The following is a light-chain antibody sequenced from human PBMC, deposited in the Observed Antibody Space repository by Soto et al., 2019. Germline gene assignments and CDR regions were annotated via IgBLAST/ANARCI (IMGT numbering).Light chain of an antibody. CDR3: QQSYSTLTWT. CDR2: DAS. Sequence: DIQMTQSPSSLSASVRDRVTITCQASQDIKNYLNWYQQKSGKAPKLLIYDASDLETGVPSRFSGSGSGTDFTLTISSLQPEDFATYYCQQSYSTLTWTFGQGTKVDIK. J-gene: IGKJ1*01. V-gene: IGKV1-39*01. CDR1: QDIKNY.